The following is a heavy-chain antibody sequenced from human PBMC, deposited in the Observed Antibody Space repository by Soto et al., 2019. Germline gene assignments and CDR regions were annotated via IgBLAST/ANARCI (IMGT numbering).Heavy chain of an antibody. D-gene: IGHD2-2*01. CDR2: IYYSGRL. J-gene: IGHJ6*04. V-gene: IGHV4-59*08. CDR3: ARLGCSSPRCHYRMHV. CDR1: GGSISSYS. Sequence: PSETLSLTCTVSGGSISSYSWSWIRQPPGKGLEWIGYIYYSGRLDYNPSLNSRVTISVDTSKNQFSLKLSSVSAADTAVYYCARLGCSSPRCHYRMHVSGKATTVTVSS.